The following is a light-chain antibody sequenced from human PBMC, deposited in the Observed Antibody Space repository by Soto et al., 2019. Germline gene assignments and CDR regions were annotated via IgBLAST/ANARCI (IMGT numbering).Light chain of an antibody. CDR1: RGLSSTS. CDR3: QQYGSSPRT. V-gene: IGKV3-20*01. CDR2: DAS. Sequence: EIVLTQSPGTLSFSPGELAALSCRASRGLSSTSLAWYQQRPGQAPRLLIYDASSRATGIPDRFSGSGSGTDFTFTINRLEPDDFAVYYCQQYGSSPRTFGQGTKV. J-gene: IGKJ1*01.